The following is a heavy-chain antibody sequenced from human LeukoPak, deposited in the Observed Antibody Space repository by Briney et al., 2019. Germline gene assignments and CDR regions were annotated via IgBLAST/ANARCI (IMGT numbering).Heavy chain of an antibody. D-gene: IGHD6-19*01. Sequence: PGGSLRLSCAASGFTASSNYMSWVRQAPGKGLEWVSVIYSCGSTYYADSVKGRFTISRDNSKNTLYLQMNSLRAEDTAVYYCAKDQQWLDLYYFDYWGQGTLVTVSS. CDR3: AKDQQWLDLYYFDY. CDR2: IYSCGST. CDR1: GFTASSNY. J-gene: IGHJ4*02. V-gene: IGHV3-53*01.